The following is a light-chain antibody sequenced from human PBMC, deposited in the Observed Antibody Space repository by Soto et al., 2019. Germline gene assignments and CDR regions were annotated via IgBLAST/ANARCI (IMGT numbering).Light chain of an antibody. Sequence: IVMTQSPDSLAVSLGERATINCKSSQSVLFSSNNKNYLAWYRQKPGQPPKLLIYWASIRESGVPDRISGSGSGTDFTLTISSLQAEDVAVYYGQQYYGTPPYTFGQGTSWRSN. J-gene: IGKJ2*01. CDR1: QSVLFSSNNKNY. CDR2: WAS. CDR3: QQYYGTPPYT. V-gene: IGKV4-1*01.